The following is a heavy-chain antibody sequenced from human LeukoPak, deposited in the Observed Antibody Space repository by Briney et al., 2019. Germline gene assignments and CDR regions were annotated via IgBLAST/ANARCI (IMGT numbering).Heavy chain of an antibody. D-gene: IGHD1-14*01. CDR1: RFPFSTYA. V-gene: IGHV3-23*01. CDR2: ISANGADE. J-gene: IGHJ4*02. CDR3: ANYRKPQGLDY. Sequence: GGSLRLSCAVSRFPFSTYAMSRVRQAPGQGPEWVSAISANGADEYYADSVRGRFTISRDNSKNTLFLQMTSLDVEDTAVYYCANYRKPQGLDYWGQGTLVTVSS.